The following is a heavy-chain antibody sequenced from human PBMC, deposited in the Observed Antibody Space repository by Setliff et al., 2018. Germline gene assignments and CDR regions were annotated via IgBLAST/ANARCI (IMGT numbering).Heavy chain of an antibody. D-gene: IGHD2-15*01. J-gene: IGHJ6*03. CDR3: ARAKLSYYYIDV. CDR1: GFSLSTSGMC. CDR2: IDWDDDK. Sequence: SGSYAGEPTQTLTLTCTFSGFSLSTSGMCVSWIRQPPGQALEWLARIDWDDDKYYSTSLKTRLTISKDTSKNQVVLTMTNMDPVDTATYYCARAKLSYYYIDVWGKGTTVTVSS. V-gene: IGHV2-70*11.